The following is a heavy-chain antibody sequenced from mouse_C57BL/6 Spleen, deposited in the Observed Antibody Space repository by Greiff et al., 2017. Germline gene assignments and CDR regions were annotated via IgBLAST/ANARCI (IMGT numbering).Heavy chain of an antibody. J-gene: IGHJ1*03. CDR3: TRGGSSYDWYFDV. CDR2: IDPETGGT. Sequence: QVQLKQSGAELVRPGASVTLSCKASGYTFTDYEMHWVKQTPVHGLEWIGAIDPETGGTAYNQKFKGKAILTADKSSSTAYMELRSLTSEDSAVYYCTRGGSSYDWYFDVWGTGTTVTVSS. CDR1: GYTFTDYE. D-gene: IGHD1-1*01. V-gene: IGHV1-15*01.